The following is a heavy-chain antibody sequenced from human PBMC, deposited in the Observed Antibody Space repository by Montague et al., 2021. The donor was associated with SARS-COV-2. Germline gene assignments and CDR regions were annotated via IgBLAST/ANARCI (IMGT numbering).Heavy chain of an antibody. CDR2: IYYSGST. Sequence: ETLSLTCTVSGGSVSSYYWSWIRQSPGKGPQWLGYIYYSGSTDYNPSLKSRVTMSVDTSKNQLSLRLNSVTTADTAVYFCARAGGFYDYWSGYSSSAGFFDPWGQGILVTVSS. J-gene: IGHJ5*02. CDR3: ARAGGFYDYWSGYSSSAGFFDP. CDR1: GGSVSSYY. V-gene: IGHV4-59*02. D-gene: IGHD3-3*01.